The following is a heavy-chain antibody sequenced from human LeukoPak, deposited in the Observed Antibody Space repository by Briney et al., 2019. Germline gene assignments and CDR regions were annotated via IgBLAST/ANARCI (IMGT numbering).Heavy chain of an antibody. Sequence: SETLSLTCAVYGGSFSGYYWSWIRQPPGKGLEWIGNIYYSGRTYYSPSLKSRLTITVDTSKTQVSLRLSSVTAADSAVYYCARQRTAGGSYDYWGQGTLVTVSS. CDR2: IYYSGRT. CDR3: ARQRTAGGSYDY. D-gene: IGHD1-26*01. CDR1: GGSFSGYY. V-gene: IGHV4-34*01. J-gene: IGHJ4*02.